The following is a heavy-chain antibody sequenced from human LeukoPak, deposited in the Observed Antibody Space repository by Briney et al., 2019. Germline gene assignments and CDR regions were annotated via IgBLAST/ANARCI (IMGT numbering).Heavy chain of an antibody. CDR2: ISAYNGNT. J-gene: IGHJ3*02. D-gene: IGHD1-26*01. CDR3: ARDHGSGSERPDAFDI. CDR1: GYTFTSYG. Sequence: ASVKVSCTASGYTFTSYGTSWVRQAPGQGLEWMGWISAYNGNTNYAQKLQGRVTMTTDTSTSTAYMELRSLRSDDTAVYYCARDHGSGSERPDAFDIWGQGTMVTVSS. V-gene: IGHV1-18*01.